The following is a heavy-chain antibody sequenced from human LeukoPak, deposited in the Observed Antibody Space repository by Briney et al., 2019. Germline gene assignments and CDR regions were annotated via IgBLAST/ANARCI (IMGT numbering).Heavy chain of an antibody. Sequence: KPGGSLRLSCTGSGFTFGDYGMSWVRQAPGKGLEGVGFIRSKPYGGTTEYAASVKGRFTISRDDSESIAYLQMNSLKTEDTAVYYCTRGDYYDSGGYYFLFDYWGQGTLVAVSS. CDR1: GFTFGDYG. CDR2: IRSKPYGGTT. CDR3: TRGDYYDSGGYYFLFDY. D-gene: IGHD3-22*01. V-gene: IGHV3-49*04. J-gene: IGHJ4*02.